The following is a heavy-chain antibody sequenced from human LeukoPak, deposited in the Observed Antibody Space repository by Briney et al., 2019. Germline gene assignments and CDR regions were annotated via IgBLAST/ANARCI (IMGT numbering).Heavy chain of an antibody. Sequence: GGSLRLSCAASGFTFSSYSMNWVRQAPGKGLEWVALVSSVGSSDYYADSLKGRFTISRDNSKNTLYLQMNSLRPEDTAVYYCAKLSYDTSAYHEDYWGQGTLVIVSS. J-gene: IGHJ4*02. CDR3: AKLSYDTSAYHEDY. D-gene: IGHD3-22*01. CDR2: VSSVGSSD. V-gene: IGHV3-30*18. CDR1: GFTFSSYS.